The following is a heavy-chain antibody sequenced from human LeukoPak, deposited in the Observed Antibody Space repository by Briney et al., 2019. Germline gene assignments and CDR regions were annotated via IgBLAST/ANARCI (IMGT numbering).Heavy chain of an antibody. J-gene: IGHJ5*02. CDR3: ARMEEGLGFCRGSGCYWLDP. CDR1: GGSISNYY. Sequence: SETLSLICTVSGGSISNYYWTWIRQPPGKGLESIGFIYYSGSTIYNPSFKSRLTISVDTSKNQFSLKLSSVTAADTAVYYCARMEEGLGFCRGSGCYWLDPWGQGTLVTVSS. CDR2: IYYSGST. D-gene: IGHD2-2*01. V-gene: IGHV4-59*01.